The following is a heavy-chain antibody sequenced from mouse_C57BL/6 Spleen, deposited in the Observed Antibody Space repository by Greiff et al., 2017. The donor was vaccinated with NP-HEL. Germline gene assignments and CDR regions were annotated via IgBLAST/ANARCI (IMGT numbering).Heavy chain of an antibody. D-gene: IGHD1-1*01. V-gene: IGHV14-4*01. J-gene: IGHJ1*03. CDR2: IDPENGDT. Sequence: EVQLQQSGAELVRPGASVKLSCTASGFNIKDDYMHWVKQRPEQGLEWIGWIDPENGDTEYASKFQGKATITADTSSNTAYLQLSSLTSEDTAVYYCTFYYYGSSYIVWGTGTTVTVSS. CDR3: TFYYYGSSYIV. CDR1: GFNIKDDY.